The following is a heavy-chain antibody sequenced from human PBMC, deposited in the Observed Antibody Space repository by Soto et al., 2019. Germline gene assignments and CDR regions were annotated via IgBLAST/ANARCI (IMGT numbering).Heavy chain of an antibody. D-gene: IGHD2-15*01. J-gene: IGHJ4*02. CDR2: NNPSGGSK. Sequence: ASVKVSCKASGYTFTSHYMHWVRPAPGKGREWMGINNPSGGSKSSAQKLQGRVDITRDTSRSTVYMELRSLMSEYTAVYYCARGSSGSPTGRFDYWGQGTLVTVSS. V-gene: IGHV1-46*01. CDR1: GYTFTSHY. CDR3: ARGSSGSPTGRFDY.